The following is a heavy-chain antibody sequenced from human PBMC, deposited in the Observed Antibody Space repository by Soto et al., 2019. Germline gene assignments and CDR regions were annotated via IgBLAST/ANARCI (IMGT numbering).Heavy chain of an antibody. CDR3: ARTSMIYGMDV. CDR2: IYTSGST. D-gene: IGHD3-16*01. V-gene: IGHV4-4*07. CDR1: GGSFSSYS. J-gene: IGHJ6*02. Sequence: QVQLQESGPGLVKPSETLSLTCTVSGGSFSSYSWIWFRQPAGKGLEWIGRIYTSGSTNYNPSLKSRVTMSVDTSKNQFSLKLSSVTAADTAVYYCARTSMIYGMDVWGQGTTVTVSS.